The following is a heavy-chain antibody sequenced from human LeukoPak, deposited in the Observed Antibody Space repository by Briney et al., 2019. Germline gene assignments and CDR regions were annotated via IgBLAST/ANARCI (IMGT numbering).Heavy chain of an antibody. Sequence: SETLSLTCTVSGGSISSYYWSWIRQPSGKGLEWIGYIYYSGSTNYNPSLKSRVTISVDTSKNQFSLKLSSVTAADTAVYYCARLVHGDYGEFYFDYWGQGTLVTVSS. J-gene: IGHJ4*02. CDR1: GGSISSYY. V-gene: IGHV4-59*01. D-gene: IGHD4-17*01. CDR2: IYYSGST. CDR3: ARLVHGDYGEFYFDY.